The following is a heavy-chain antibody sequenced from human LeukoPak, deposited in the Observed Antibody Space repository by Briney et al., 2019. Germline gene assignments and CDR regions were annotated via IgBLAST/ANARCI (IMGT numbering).Heavy chain of an antibody. D-gene: IGHD3-10*01. CDR3: ARGRVRGYGSGRLDAFDI. V-gene: IGHV4-34*01. Sequence: SETLSLTCAVYGGSFSGYYWSWIRQPPEKGLEWIGEINHSGSTNYNPSLKSRVTISVDTSKNQFSLKLSSVTAADTAVYYCARGRVRGYGSGRLDAFDIWGQGTMVTVSS. J-gene: IGHJ3*02. CDR1: GGSFSGYY. CDR2: INHSGST.